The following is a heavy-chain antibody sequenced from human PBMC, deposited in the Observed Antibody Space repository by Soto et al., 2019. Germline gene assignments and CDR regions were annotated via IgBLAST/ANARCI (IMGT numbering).Heavy chain of an antibody. CDR1: GGSIGGVGYS. CDR3: ARAQFYSGSGNYNNLMFDA. J-gene: IGHJ5*02. CDR2: MYHSGTF. V-gene: IGHV4-30-2*01. Sequence: SETLSLTCAVSGGSIGGVGYSWSWIRQPPGGGLEWIGYMYHSGTFLKSPSLKTRLTMSLDMSKNQFSLTLNSMTAADTAVYYCARAQFYSGSGNYNNLMFDAWGQGIQVTV. D-gene: IGHD3-10*01.